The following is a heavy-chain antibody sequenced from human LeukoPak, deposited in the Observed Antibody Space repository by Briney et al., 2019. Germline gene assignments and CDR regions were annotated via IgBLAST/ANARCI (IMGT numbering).Heavy chain of an antibody. V-gene: IGHV1-8*01. CDR3: ARLPGYFGAS. J-gene: IGHJ5*02. D-gene: IGHD4/OR15-4a*01. CDR1: GYPFTSYD. CDR2: MNVKSGTA. Sequence: ASVKVSCKASGYPFTSYDLNWVRQAPGQRLEWMGCMNVKSGTADYAPKFHGRVTMTRNTSISTAYMELSSLRPEDTAGYYCARLPGYFGASWGQGTLVTVSS.